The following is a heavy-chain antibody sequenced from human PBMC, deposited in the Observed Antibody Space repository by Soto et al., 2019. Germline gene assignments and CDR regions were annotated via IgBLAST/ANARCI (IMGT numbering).Heavy chain of an antibody. V-gene: IGHV1-69*13. Sequence: AVKVSCKASGGTFSSYAISWVRQAPGQGXEWMGGIIPIFGTANYAQKFQGRVTITADESTSTAYMELSSLRSEDTAVYYCASPSGYRYYYDSSGYYYKAFDIWGQGTMVTVS. D-gene: IGHD3-22*01. CDR1: GGTFSSYA. CDR2: IIPIFGTA. J-gene: IGHJ3*02. CDR3: ASPSGYRYYYDSSGYYYKAFDI.